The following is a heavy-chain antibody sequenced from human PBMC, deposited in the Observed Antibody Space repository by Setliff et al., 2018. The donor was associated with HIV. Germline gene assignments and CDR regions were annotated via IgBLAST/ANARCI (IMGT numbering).Heavy chain of an antibody. CDR1: GGSISGYY. D-gene: IGHD5-12*01. J-gene: IGHJ4*02. CDR3: ARRAFKDGYKRPYFDY. Sequence: SETLSLTCNVSGGSISGYYWSWIRQPAGKGLEWIGRSAYNTYNPLLESRVTMSVDTSKNKFSLKLSSVTAADTAVYYCARRAFKDGYKRPYFDYWGQGTLVTVSS. V-gene: IGHV4-4*07. CDR2: SAYN.